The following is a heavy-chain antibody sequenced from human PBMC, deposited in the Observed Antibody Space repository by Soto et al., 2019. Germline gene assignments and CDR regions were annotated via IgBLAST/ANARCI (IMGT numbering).Heavy chain of an antibody. CDR3: ARATSGSSWYSPVV. CDR2: VSGGGSNT. CDR1: GFTFSSSW. V-gene: IGHV3-74*01. D-gene: IGHD6-13*01. J-gene: IGHJ4*02. Sequence: GGSLRLSCAASGFTFSSSWMHWVRQAPGKGLVWVSRVSGGGSNTNYADSVKGRFTISRDNAKNSMYLQMDSLRVDDTAVYYCARATSGSSWYSPVVWGQGTLVTVSS.